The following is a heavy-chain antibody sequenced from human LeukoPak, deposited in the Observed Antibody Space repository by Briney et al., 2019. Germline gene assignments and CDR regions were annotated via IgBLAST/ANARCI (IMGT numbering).Heavy chain of an antibody. CDR3: ARRADLTSTDY. D-gene: IGHD3-9*01. CDR2: IYPSDSDT. J-gene: IGHJ4*02. CDR1: GYSFTSYW. V-gene: IGHV5-51*01. Sequence: GESLEISCKGSGYSFTSYWIGWVRQMPGKGLEWMGIIYPSDSDTRYNPSFQGQVTISVDKSISTAYLRWSSLKASDTAMYYCARRADLTSTDYWGQGTLVTVSS.